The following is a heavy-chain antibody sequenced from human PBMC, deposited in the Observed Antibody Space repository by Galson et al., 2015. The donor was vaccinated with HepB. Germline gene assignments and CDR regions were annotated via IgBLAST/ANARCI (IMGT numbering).Heavy chain of an antibody. V-gene: IGHV4-34*01. D-gene: IGHD2-15*01. J-gene: IGHJ2*01. Sequence: ETLSLTCAVYGGSFNGYYWSWIRQPPGEGLEWIGEINHSGSTNYNPSLKSRVTISVDTSKNQFSLKLSSVTAADTAVYYCARGGDIVVVVAATDWYFDLWGRGTLVTVSS. CDR3: ARGGDIVVVVAATDWYFDL. CDR1: GGSFNGYY. CDR2: INHSGST.